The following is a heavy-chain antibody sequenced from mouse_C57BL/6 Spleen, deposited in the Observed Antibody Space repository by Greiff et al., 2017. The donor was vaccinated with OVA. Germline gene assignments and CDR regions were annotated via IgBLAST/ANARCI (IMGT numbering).Heavy chain of an antibody. D-gene: IGHD3-2*02. CDR3: ARRSLRPYFDY. V-gene: IGHV1-69*01. CDR1: GYTFTSYW. Sequence: VQLQESGAELVMPGASVKLSCKASGYTFTSYWMHWVKQRPGQGLEWIGEIDPSDSYTNYNQQFKGKSTLTVDKSSSTAYMQLSSLTSEDSAVYYCARRSLRPYFDYWGQGTTLTVSS. J-gene: IGHJ2*01. CDR2: IDPSDSYT.